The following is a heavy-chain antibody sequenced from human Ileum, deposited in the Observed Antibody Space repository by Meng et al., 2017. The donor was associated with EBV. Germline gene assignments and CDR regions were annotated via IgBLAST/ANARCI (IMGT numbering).Heavy chain of an antibody. D-gene: IGHD1-14*01. CDR1: GFTFGDYA. Sequence: GQRGESGGGVVQPGRSLRLSCAASGFTFGDYAMHWVRQAPGKGLEWVALVSYGGSDKLYADSVKGRFTIYRDNSDNTLFLQMNSLKPEDTAVYYCAKERRGFYAEHWGQGTLVTGSS. V-gene: IGHV3-30*04. J-gene: IGHJ4*02. CDR2: VSYGGSDK. CDR3: AKERRGFYAEH.